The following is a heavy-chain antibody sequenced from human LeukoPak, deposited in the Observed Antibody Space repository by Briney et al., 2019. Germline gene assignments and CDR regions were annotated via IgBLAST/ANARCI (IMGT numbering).Heavy chain of an antibody. D-gene: IGHD3-10*01. J-gene: IGHJ4*02. CDR2: ISSSSSTI. Sequence: GSLRLSCAASGFTFSSYSMNWVRQAPGKGLEWVSYISSSSSTIYYADSVKGRFTISRDNAKNSLYLQMNSLRAEDTAVYYCARDILWFGELLWPEWGQGTLVTVSS. V-gene: IGHV3-48*01. CDR3: ARDILWFGELLWPE. CDR1: GFTFSSYS.